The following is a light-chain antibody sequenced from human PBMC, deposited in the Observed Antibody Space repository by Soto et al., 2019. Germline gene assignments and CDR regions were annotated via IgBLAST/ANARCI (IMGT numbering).Light chain of an antibody. Sequence: EIVLTQSPGTLSLSPGERATLSCRASQSVSSSYLAWYQQKPGQAPRPLIYGASSRATGIPDRFSGSGSGTDFTLTISRLEPEDFAVYYCQQYATSPITFGQGTRLEN. V-gene: IGKV3-20*01. J-gene: IGKJ5*01. CDR1: QSVSSSY. CDR3: QQYATSPIT. CDR2: GAS.